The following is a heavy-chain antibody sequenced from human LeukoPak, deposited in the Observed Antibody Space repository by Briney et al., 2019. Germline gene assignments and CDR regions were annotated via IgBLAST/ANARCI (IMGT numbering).Heavy chain of an antibody. CDR2: IIPIFGTA. V-gene: IGHV1-69*13. D-gene: IGHD3-3*01. CDR1: GGTFSSYA. CDR3: AREWYYDFWSGYLDWFDP. J-gene: IGHJ5*02. Sequence: SVKVSCKASGGTFSSYAISWVRQDPGQGVECMGGIIPIFGTANYAQKFQGRVTITADESTSTAYMELSSLRSEDTAVYYCAREWYYDFWSGYLDWFDPWGQGTLVTVSS.